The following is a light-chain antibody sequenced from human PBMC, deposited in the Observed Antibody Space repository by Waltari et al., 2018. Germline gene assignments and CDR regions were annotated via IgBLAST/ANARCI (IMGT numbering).Light chain of an antibody. J-gene: IGLJ1*01. V-gene: IGLV1-47*01. CDR2: RND. Sequence: SVLIQPPSVSGTPGQRVTISCSGANSNIGSNYVYWFAHLPGEAPKLLVFRNDQRPSGVPGRCSGSKSGTSASLAISGLQSEDEADFYCATWDDSLGGAIFGPGTKVTVL. CDR3: ATWDDSLGGAI. CDR1: NSNIGSNY.